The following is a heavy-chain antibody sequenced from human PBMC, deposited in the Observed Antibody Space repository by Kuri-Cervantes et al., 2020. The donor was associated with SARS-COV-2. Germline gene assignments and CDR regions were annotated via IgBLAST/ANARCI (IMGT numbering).Heavy chain of an antibody. J-gene: IGHJ4*02. V-gene: IGHV3-7*01. CDR2: IKQDGGEK. D-gene: IGHD2-21*01. Sequence: GESLKISCAASGLTFSSYWMSWVRQAPGKGLEWVANIKQDGGEKYYVDSVKGRLTISRDNAKNSLYLQMNSLRAEDTAVYYCARGRFRDYWGQGTLVTVSS. CDR1: GLTFSSYW. CDR3: ARGRFRDY.